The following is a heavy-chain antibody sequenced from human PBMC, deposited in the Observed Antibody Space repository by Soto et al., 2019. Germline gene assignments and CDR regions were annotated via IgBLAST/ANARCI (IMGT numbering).Heavy chain of an antibody. D-gene: IGHD5-12*01. CDR3: ARGGPYDWDAMDI. V-gene: IGHV4-34*01. CDR1: GGSFSGYY. Sequence: SETLSLTCAVYGGSFSGYYWTWIRQPPGTGLEWIGEINHSGRTNYNPSLKSRVTISVDTSKSQFSLKLSSVTAADTAVFYCARGGPYDWDAMDIWGQGTKVTVSS. CDR2: INHSGRT. J-gene: IGHJ6*02.